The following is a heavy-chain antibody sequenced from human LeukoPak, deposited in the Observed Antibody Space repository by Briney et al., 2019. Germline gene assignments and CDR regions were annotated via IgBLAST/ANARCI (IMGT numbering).Heavy chain of an antibody. Sequence: SETLSLACTVSGGSISSGDYYWSWIRQPPGKGLEWIGYIYYSGSTYYNPSLKSRVTTSVDTSKNQFSLKLSSVTAADTAVYYCASIVGARVDYWGQGTLVTVSS. V-gene: IGHV4-30-4*01. CDR2: IYYSGST. CDR1: GGSISSGDYY. CDR3: ASIVGARVDY. D-gene: IGHD1-26*01. J-gene: IGHJ4*02.